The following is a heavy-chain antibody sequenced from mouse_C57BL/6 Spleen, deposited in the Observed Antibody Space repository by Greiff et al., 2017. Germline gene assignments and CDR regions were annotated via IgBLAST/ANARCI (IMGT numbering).Heavy chain of an antibody. D-gene: IGHD2-2*01. J-gene: IGHJ4*01. V-gene: IGHV10-1*01. CDR1: GFSFNTYA. Sequence: DVKLVESGGGLVQPKGSLKLSCAASGFSFNTYAMNWVRQAPGKGLEWVARIRSKSNNYATYYADSVKDRFTISRDDSESMLYLQMNNLKTEDTAMYYCVRGGGYYDAMDYWGQGTSVTVSS. CDR2: IRSKSNNYAT. CDR3: VRGGGYYDAMDY.